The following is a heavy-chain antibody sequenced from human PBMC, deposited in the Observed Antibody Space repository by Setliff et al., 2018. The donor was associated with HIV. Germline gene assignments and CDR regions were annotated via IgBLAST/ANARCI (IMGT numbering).Heavy chain of an antibody. J-gene: IGHJ4*02. CDR3: ARSPRIGVAGEFEY. Sequence: SETLSLTCTVSGGSISSYYWSWIRQPPGKGLEWIGYIYTSGSTNYNPSLKSRVTISVDTSKNQFSLKLTSVTAADTAVYYCARSPRIGVAGEFEYWGQGTLVTVSS. CDR2: IYTSGST. CDR1: GGSISSYY. D-gene: IGHD6-19*01. V-gene: IGHV4-4*09.